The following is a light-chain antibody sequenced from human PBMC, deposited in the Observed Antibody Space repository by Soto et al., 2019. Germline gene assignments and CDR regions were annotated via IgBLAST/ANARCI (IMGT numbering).Light chain of an antibody. CDR1: QSVSSN. CDR3: QQYYNWPS. J-gene: IGKJ5*01. V-gene: IGKV3-15*01. CDR2: GAS. Sequence: EIVLTQSPGTLSLSPGERATLSCRASQSVSSNLAWYQQKPGQAPRLLIFGASTRATGIPGSFSGSGSGTEFTLTISSLQSEDFAFYYCQQYYNWPSFGQGTRLEIK.